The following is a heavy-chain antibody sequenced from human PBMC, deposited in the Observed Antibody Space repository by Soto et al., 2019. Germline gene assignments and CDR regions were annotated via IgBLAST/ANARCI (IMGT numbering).Heavy chain of an antibody. CDR3: ARERGSGTIFDY. CDR2: LYYSGST. V-gene: IGHV4-59*12. J-gene: IGHJ4*02. Sequence: SETLSLTCAVSGDSISSYYCMWIRQPPGKGLESIGDLYYSGSTNYNPSLKSRVTISVDKSTNQFSLKLSSVTAADTAVYYCARERGSGTIFDYWGQGTLVTVSS. D-gene: IGHD1-1*01. CDR1: GDSISSYY.